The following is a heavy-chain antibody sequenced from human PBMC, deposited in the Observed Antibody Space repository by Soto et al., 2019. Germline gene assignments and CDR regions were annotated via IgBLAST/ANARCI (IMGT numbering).Heavy chain of an antibody. Sequence: RLSCEASGFTFSTYWMHWVRQAPGQGLVWLSRINADGRTTNYADSVRGRFTISRDNAKNTLFLQVNSLRAEDTAVYYCATAGQFRFDNWGQGALVTVSS. CDR1: GFTFSTYW. CDR2: INADGRTT. CDR3: ATAGQFRFDN. D-gene: IGHD2-21*01. J-gene: IGHJ4*02. V-gene: IGHV3-74*01.